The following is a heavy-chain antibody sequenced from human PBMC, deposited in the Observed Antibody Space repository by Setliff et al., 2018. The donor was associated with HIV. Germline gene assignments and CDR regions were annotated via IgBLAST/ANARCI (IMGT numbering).Heavy chain of an antibody. CDR2: IWYDGSKK. J-gene: IGHJ4*02. Sequence: PGGSLRLSCAASGFTFNSYAMHWVRQAPGKGLEWVAVIWYDGSKKYYGDSVKGRFTISRDKSKNTLYLQMDSLRAEDTAAYYCARDFCGSSCSSGYGYFDHWGQGTLVTVSS. CDR1: GFTFNSYA. D-gene: IGHD2-15*01. V-gene: IGHV3-33*01. CDR3: ARDFCGSSCSSGYGYFDH.